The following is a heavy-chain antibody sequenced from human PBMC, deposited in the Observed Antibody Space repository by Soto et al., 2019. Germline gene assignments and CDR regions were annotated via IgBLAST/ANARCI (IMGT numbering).Heavy chain of an antibody. CDR3: ARVTIFGVVGYYYYGMDV. V-gene: IGHV4-59*01. Sequence: TSETLSLTCTVSGGSISSYYWSWIRQPPGKGLEWIGYIYYSGSTNYNPSLKSRVTISVDTSKNQFSLKLSSVTAADTAVYYCARVTIFGVVGYYYYGMDVWGQGTTVTV. D-gene: IGHD3-3*01. J-gene: IGHJ6*02. CDR1: GGSISSYY. CDR2: IYYSGST.